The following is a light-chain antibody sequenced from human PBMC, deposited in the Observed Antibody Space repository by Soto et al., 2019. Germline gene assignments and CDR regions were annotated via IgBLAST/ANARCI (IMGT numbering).Light chain of an antibody. CDR1: SSEVGGYNY. CDR3: TSYTSTGAPVV. V-gene: IGLV2-14*03. J-gene: IGLJ2*01. Sequence: QSALTQPASVSGSPGQSITISCTGTSSEVGGYNYVSWYQHHPGKAPELIIYGVTNRPSGASLRFSGSKSGNTASLTISGLQAEDEADYYCTSYTSTGAPVVFGGGTKLTVL. CDR2: GVT.